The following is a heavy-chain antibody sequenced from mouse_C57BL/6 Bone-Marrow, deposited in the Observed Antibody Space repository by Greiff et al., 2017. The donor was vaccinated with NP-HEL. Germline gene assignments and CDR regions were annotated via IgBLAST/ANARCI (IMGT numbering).Heavy chain of an antibody. CDR1: GYTFTEYT. D-gene: IGHD3-2*02. CDR3: ARHEGRQLRLRPAWFAY. J-gene: IGHJ3*01. Sequence: VKLMESGAELVKPGASVKLSCKASGYTFTEYTIHWVKQRSGQGLEWIGWFYPGSGSIKYNEKFKDKATLTADKSSSTVYMELSRLTSEDSAVYFCARHEGRQLRLRPAWFAYWGQGTLVIVSA. V-gene: IGHV1-62-2*01. CDR2: FYPGSGSI.